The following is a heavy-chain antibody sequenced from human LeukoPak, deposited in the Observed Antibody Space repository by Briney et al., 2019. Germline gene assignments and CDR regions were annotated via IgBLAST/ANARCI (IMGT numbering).Heavy chain of an antibody. Sequence: GGSLRLSCAASGFTFSSYSTNWVRQAPGKGLEWVSSISSSSSYIYYADSVKGRFTISRDNAKNSLYLQMNSLRAEDTAVYYCARDTGYCSSTSCPGPDFDYWGQGTLVTVSS. D-gene: IGHD2-2*01. CDR3: ARDTGYCSSTSCPGPDFDY. CDR1: GFTFSSYS. V-gene: IGHV3-21*01. J-gene: IGHJ4*02. CDR2: ISSSSSYI.